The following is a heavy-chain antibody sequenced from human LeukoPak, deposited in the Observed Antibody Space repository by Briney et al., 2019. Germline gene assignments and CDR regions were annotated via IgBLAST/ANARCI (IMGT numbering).Heavy chain of an antibody. CDR1: GFTFSSYA. CDR2: ISSSSSYI. J-gene: IGHJ4*02. Sequence: PGGSLRLSCAASGFTFSSYAMSWVRQAPGKGLEWVSSISSSSSYIYYADSAKGRFTISRDNAKNSLYLQMNSLRAEDTAVYYCARGVPRPFDYWGQGTLVTVSS. CDR3: ARGVPRPFDY. V-gene: IGHV3-21*01.